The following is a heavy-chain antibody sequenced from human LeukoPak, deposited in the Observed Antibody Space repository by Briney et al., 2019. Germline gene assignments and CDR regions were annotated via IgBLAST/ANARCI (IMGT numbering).Heavy chain of an antibody. CDR3: AKGYSSSWDFDY. J-gene: IGHJ4*02. CDR1: GFTVSRNY. V-gene: IGHV3-53*01. D-gene: IGHD6-13*01. Sequence: GGSLRLSCAASGFTVSRNYMSWVRQAPGKGLEWVSLTYSDGSTSYTESVKGRFTISRDNSKNTLSLQLNSLRVEDTAVYYCAKGYSSSWDFDYWGQGTLVTVSS. CDR2: TYSDGST.